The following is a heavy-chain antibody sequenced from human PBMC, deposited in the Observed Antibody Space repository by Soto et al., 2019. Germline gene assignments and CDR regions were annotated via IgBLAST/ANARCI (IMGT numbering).Heavy chain of an antibody. CDR3: ARTSYSSTEYYFDY. V-gene: IGHV4-59*08. CDR2: VYYSGST. Sequence: SETLSLTCTVSGGSISSYYWSWIRQPPGKGLEWIGYVYYSGSTNYNPSLKNRVTISVDTSKNQFSLKLSSVTAADTAVYYCARTSYSSTEYYFDYWGQGTLVTVSS. D-gene: IGHD6-19*01. J-gene: IGHJ4*02. CDR1: GGSISSYY.